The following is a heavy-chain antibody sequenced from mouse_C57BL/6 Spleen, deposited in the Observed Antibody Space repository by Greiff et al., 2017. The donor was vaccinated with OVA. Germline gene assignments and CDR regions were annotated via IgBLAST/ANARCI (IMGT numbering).Heavy chain of an antibody. CDR1: GYSITSGYY. Sequence: DVKLQESGPGLVKPSQSLSLTCSVTGYSITSGYYWNWIRQFPGNKLEWMGYISYDGSNNYNPSLKNRISITRDTSKNQFFLKLNSVTTEDTATYYCVSYGNSFDYWGQGTTLTVSS. CDR3: VSYGNSFDY. V-gene: IGHV3-6*01. J-gene: IGHJ2*01. D-gene: IGHD2-1*01. CDR2: ISYDGSN.